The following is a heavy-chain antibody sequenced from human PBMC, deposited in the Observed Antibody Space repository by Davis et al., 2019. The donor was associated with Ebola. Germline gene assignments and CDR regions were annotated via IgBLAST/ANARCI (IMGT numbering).Heavy chain of an antibody. V-gene: IGHV1-69*04. CDR2: IIPILGIA. D-gene: IGHD6-13*01. Sequence: SVKVSCKASGGTFSSYAISWVRQAPGQGLEWMGRIIPILGIANYAQKFQGRVTMTRDTSTSTVYMELSSLRSEDTAVYYCARKRGFKGIAAARTNWFDPWGQGTLVTVSS. CDR3: ARKRGFKGIAAARTNWFDP. J-gene: IGHJ5*02. CDR1: GGTFSSYA.